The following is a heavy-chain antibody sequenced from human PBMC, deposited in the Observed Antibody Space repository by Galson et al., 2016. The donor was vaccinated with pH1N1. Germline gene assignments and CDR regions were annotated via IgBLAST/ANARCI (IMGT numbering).Heavy chain of an antibody. CDR2: IMPIFGTT. CDR3: VRSTGYNKVNGPFDV. D-gene: IGHD1-14*01. V-gene: IGHV1-69*13. Sequence: SVKVSCKASGGPLSSYATGWVRQAPGQGPERMGGIMPIFGTTKYEQKFQGRVTITADEMSGSAYMELSGLTSMDSAVYYCVRSTGYNKVNGPFDVWGQGTLVIVSS. CDR1: GGPLSSYA. J-gene: IGHJ3*01.